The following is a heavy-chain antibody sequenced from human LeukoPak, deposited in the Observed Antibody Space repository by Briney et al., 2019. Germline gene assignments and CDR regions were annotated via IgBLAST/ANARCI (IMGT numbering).Heavy chain of an antibody. CDR2: IYYSGST. V-gene: IGHV4-31*03. D-gene: IGHD3-22*01. CDR1: GGSISSGGYY. J-gene: IGHJ4*02. Sequence: PSETLSLTCTVSGGSISSGGYYWSWISQHPGKGLEWIGYIYYSGSTYYNPSLKSRVTISVDTSKNQFSLKLSSVTAADTAVYYCARTPYYDKNFDYWGQGTLVTVSS. CDR3: ARTPYYDKNFDY.